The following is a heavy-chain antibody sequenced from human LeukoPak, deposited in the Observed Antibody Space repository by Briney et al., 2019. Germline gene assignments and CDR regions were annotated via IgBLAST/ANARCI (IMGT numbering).Heavy chain of an antibody. Sequence: PGRSLRLSCSASGLTLEDFAMHWVRHVSGKGLEWVAQISWDSTTIRYADSVKGRFTVSRDNAKNSLFLQMNSLRQEDTPLYYCVLESVAFQHWGQGTLVTVSS. J-gene: IGHJ1*01. CDR1: GLTLEDFA. CDR3: VLESVAFQH. CDR2: ISWDSTTI. V-gene: IGHV3-9*01. D-gene: IGHD6-19*01.